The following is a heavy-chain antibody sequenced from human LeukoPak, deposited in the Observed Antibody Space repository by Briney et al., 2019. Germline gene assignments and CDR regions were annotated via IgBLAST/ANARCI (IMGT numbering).Heavy chain of an antibody. Sequence: GGSLRLSCAASGFTVSSNCMSWVRQAPGKGLEWVSVIYSGGSTYYTDSVKGRFSISRDISKNTLYLQMNSLRAEDTAVYYCAKDLHYYVAMDVWGQGTAVTVSS. V-gene: IGHV3-53*01. CDR1: GFTVSSNC. D-gene: IGHD3-10*02. CDR2: IYSGGST. J-gene: IGHJ6*02. CDR3: AKDLHYYVAMDV.